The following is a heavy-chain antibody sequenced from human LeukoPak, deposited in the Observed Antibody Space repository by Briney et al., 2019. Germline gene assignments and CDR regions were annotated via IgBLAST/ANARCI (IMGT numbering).Heavy chain of an antibody. Sequence: ASVKVSFKASGYTFTSYGISWVRQAPGQGLKWMGWISAYNGNTNYAQKLQGRVTMTTDTSTSTAYMELRSLRSDDTAVYYCARVCRRYDILTGPYGMDVWGQGTTVTVSS. CDR1: GYTFTSYG. D-gene: IGHD3-9*01. CDR3: ARVCRRYDILTGPYGMDV. CDR2: ISAYNGNT. V-gene: IGHV1-18*01. J-gene: IGHJ6*02.